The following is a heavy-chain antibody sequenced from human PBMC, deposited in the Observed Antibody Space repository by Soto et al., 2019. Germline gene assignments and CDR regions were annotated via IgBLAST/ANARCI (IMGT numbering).Heavy chain of an antibody. V-gene: IGHV4-59*01. CDR1: GGSISSYY. Sequence: ETLSLTCTVSGGSISSYYWSWIRQPPGKGLEWIGYIYYSGSTNYNPSLKSRVTISVDTSKNQFSLKLSSVTAADTAVYYCARERTGYSSGWHKGPFDPWGQGTLVTVSS. CDR2: IYYSGST. D-gene: IGHD6-19*01. J-gene: IGHJ5*02. CDR3: ARERTGYSSGWHKGPFDP.